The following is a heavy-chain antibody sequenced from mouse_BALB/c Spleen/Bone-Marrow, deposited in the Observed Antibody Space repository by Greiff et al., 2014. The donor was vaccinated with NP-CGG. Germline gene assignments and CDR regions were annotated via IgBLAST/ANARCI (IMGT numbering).Heavy chain of an antibody. D-gene: IGHD2-1*01. CDR2: INPNNGGT. Sequence: EVQVVESGPELVKPGASVKISCKTSGYTFTEYTMHWVKQSHGKSLERIGGINPNNGGTSYNQKFKGKATLTVDKSSSTAYMELRSLTSEDSAVYYCASNYVYWGQGTTLTVSS. CDR1: GYTFTEYT. J-gene: IGHJ2*01. CDR3: ASNYVY. V-gene: IGHV1-18*01.